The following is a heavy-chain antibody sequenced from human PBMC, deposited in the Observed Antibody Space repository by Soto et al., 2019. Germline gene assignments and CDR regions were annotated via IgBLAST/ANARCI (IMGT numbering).Heavy chain of an antibody. Sequence: GGSLRLSCSASGFTFSSYAMHWVRQAPGKGLEYVSAISSNGGSTYYADSGKGRFTISRDNSKNTLYLQMRSLRAEDTAVYYCEKDKGYYDFWSCDAFDIWGQGTMVTVSS. V-gene: IGHV3-64D*06. CDR3: EKDKGYYDFWSCDAFDI. CDR1: GFTFSSYA. CDR2: ISSNGGST. J-gene: IGHJ3*02. D-gene: IGHD3-3*01.